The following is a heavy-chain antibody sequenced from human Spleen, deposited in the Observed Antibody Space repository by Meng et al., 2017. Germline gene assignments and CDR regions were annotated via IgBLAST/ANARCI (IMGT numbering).Heavy chain of an antibody. V-gene: IGHV1-8*03. CDR1: GYTFTSYD. D-gene: IGHD2-15*01. CDR2: MNPNSGNT. Sequence: ASVKVSCKASGYTFTSYDINWVRQATGQGLEWMGWMNPNSGNTGYAQKFQGRVTITRNTSISTAYMELNSLRSEDTAVYYCARGRAPRYCSGSSCSRGNWFDPWGQGTLVTVSS. J-gene: IGHJ5*02. CDR3: ARGRAPRYCSGSSCSRGNWFDP.